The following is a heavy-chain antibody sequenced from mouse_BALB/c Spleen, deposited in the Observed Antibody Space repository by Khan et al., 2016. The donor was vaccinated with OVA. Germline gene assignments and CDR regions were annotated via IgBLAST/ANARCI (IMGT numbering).Heavy chain of an antibody. CDR1: GYTFTDYS. CDR3: AGRKHWYFDV. J-gene: IGHJ1*01. Sequence: QIQLVQSGPELKRPGETVKISCMASGYTFTDYSMHWVKQAPGKGLKWMGWINTETGEPTYADDFKGRFAFSLETSASTAYLQINNLKNEDTAIYFCAGRKHWYFDVWGAGTTVTVSS. CDR2: INTETGEP. V-gene: IGHV9-2-1*01.